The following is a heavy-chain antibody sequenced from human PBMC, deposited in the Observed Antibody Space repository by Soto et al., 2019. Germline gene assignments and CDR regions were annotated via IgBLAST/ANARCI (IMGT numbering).Heavy chain of an antibody. J-gene: IGHJ6*02. V-gene: IGHV1-69*01. D-gene: IGHD1-26*01. CDR1: GGTFSSYA. CDR3: ERDNRISVSYYRSHYYYGIDV. Sequence: QVQLVQSGAEVKKPGSSVKVSCKASGGTFSSYAISWVRQAPGQGLEWMGGIIPIFGTANYAQKFQGRVTITADESTSIAYMELRSLRSEDTAVYYCERDNRISVSYYRSHYYYGIDVWGQGTTVTVSS. CDR2: IIPIFGTA.